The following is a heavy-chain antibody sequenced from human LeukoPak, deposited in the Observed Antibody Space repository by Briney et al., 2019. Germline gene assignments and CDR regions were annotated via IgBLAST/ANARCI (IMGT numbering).Heavy chain of an antibody. CDR3: ARSRGSSWHIDY. V-gene: IGHV1-8*01. CDR2: MNPNSGNI. CDR1: GYTFTSYD. Sequence: GASVKVSCMASGYTFTSYDINWVRQATGQGLEWMGWMNPNSGNIGYAQKFQGRVTMTRNTSISTAYMELSSLRSEDTAVYYCARSRGSSWHIDYWGQGTLVTVSS. D-gene: IGHD6-13*01. J-gene: IGHJ4*02.